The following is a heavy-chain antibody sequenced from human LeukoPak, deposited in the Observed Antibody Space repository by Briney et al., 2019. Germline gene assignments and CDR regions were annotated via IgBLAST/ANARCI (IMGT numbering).Heavy chain of an antibody. V-gene: IGHV3-23*01. D-gene: IGHD5-12*01. CDR1: GFTFSSYA. CDR3: ARVWAIKVDGYDWHY. Sequence: GGSLRLSCAASGFTFSSYAMSWVRQAPGKGLEWVSAISGSGGSTYYADSVKGRFTISRDNSKNTLYLQMNSLRAEDTAVYYCARVWAIKVDGYDWHYWGQGTLVTVSS. CDR2: ISGSGGST. J-gene: IGHJ4*02.